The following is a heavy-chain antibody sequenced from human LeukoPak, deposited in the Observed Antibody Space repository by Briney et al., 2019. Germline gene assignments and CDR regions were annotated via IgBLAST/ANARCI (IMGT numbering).Heavy chain of an antibody. Sequence: SETLSLTCTVSGGSISSYYGSWIRQPPGKGLEWIGYIYYSGSTNYNPSLKSRVTISVDTSKNQFSLKLSSVTAADTAVYYCARAEGGYYAFDIWGQGTMVTVSS. CDR1: GGSISSYY. CDR2: IYYSGST. CDR3: ARAEGGYYAFDI. D-gene: IGHD3-22*01. J-gene: IGHJ3*02. V-gene: IGHV4-59*01.